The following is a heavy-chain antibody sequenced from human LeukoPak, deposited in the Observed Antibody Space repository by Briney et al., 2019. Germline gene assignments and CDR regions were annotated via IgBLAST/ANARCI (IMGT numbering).Heavy chain of an antibody. D-gene: IGHD3-10*01. CDR1: GFTFSSYW. Sequence: GGSLRLSCAASGFTFSSYWMHWVRQAPGKGLVWVSRINTDGSSTSYADSVKGRFTISRDNAKNILYLQMNSLRVEDTALYYCTSDTFGKEDSWGQGTLATVSS. CDR3: TSDTFGKEDS. J-gene: IGHJ5*02. CDR2: INTDGSST. V-gene: IGHV3-74*01.